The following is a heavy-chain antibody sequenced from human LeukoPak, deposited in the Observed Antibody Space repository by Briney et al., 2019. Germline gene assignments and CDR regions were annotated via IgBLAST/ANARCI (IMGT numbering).Heavy chain of an antibody. V-gene: IGHV4-59*01. CDR2: IYYSGGT. D-gene: IGHD2-2*01. CDR1: GVTISSYY. J-gene: IGHJ2*01. CDR3: ARAWDTVVVPGAPDWYFDL. Sequence: SESLTLTCTASGVTISSYYWNWIRQPPGKGLEWIGYIYYSGGTNYNPSLKSRVTISVDTSKNQFSLKLSTVTAADTAVYYCARAWDTVVVPGAPDWYFDLWGRGTLVTVSS.